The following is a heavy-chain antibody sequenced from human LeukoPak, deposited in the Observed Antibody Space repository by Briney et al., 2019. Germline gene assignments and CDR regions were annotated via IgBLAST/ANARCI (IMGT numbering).Heavy chain of an antibody. D-gene: IGHD6-13*01. CDR1: GGSISSFY. Sequence: SESLCLTCAVSGGSISSFYWSWMREPPGKGLGWSGYIYTSESTNYNPSLKSRVTISVHPYKNQLYLKLSSVTAADTAVYYCARTGIAPPFHYYYMDVWGKGTTPTVPS. J-gene: IGHJ6*03. CDR2: IYTSEST. CDR3: ARTGIAPPFHYYYMDV. V-gene: IGHV4-4*09.